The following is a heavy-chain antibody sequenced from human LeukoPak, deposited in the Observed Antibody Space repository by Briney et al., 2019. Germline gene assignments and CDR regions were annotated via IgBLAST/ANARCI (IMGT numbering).Heavy chain of an antibody. CDR1: GGSFSRYA. Sequence: SVKVSCKVSGGSFSRYAISWVRQAPGQGLEWLGGIIPMFDTAKYAEKFQGRVTIIADKFTTTVSMELSSLRSEDTAVYYCARDGRSFAFEYFDSWGQGTLVTVSS. CDR2: IIPMFDTA. V-gene: IGHV1-69*06. CDR3: ARDGRSFAFEYFDS. J-gene: IGHJ4*02. D-gene: IGHD3-9*01.